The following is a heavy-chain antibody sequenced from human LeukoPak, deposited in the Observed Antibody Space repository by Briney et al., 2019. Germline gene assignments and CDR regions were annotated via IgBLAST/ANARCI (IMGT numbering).Heavy chain of an antibody. D-gene: IGHD3-10*01. CDR2: VSSSRSTI. CDR3: ARGGVQPFDY. CDR1: GFTFRDYY. J-gene: IGHJ4*02. Sequence: PGGSLRLSCAASGFTFRDYYMSWIRQAPGRGLDWLSYVSSSRSTIYYEDSLKGRFTIHRNNAKNSLYLQMNSLRAEDTAVYYCARGGVQPFDYWGQGTLVTVSS. V-gene: IGHV3-11*01.